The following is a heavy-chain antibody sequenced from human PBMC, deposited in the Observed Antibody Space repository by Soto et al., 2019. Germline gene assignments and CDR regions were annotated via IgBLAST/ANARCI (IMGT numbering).Heavy chain of an antibody. J-gene: IGHJ4*02. CDR3: ARGWYSSSWYEGYFDY. D-gene: IGHD6-13*01. Sequence: QVQLQESGPGLVKPSETLSLTCTVSGGSISSYYWSWTRQPPGKGLEWIGYIYYSGGTNYNPSLKSRVTISVDTSKSQFARRLSSVTAADTGVYYCARGWYSSSWYEGYFDYWGQGTLVTVSS. CDR1: GGSISSYY. CDR2: IYYSGGT. V-gene: IGHV4-59*01.